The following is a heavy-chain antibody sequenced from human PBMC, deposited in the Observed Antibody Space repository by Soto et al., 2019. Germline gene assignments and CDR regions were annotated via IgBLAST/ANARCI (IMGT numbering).Heavy chain of an antibody. V-gene: IGHV1-69*01. CDR3: ARDIGSGYYDSSGITGY. J-gene: IGHJ4*02. Sequence: QVPLVQSGAEVKKPGSSVKVSCKASGGTFSSYAISWVRQAPGQGLEWMGGIIPIFGTANYAQKFQGRVTITADESTSTAYMELSSLRSEDTAVYYCARDIGSGYYDSSGITGYWGQGTLVTVSS. CDR1: GGTFSSYA. D-gene: IGHD3-22*01. CDR2: IIPIFGTA.